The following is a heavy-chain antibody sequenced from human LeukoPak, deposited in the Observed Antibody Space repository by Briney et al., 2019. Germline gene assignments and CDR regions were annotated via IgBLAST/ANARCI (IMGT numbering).Heavy chain of an antibody. D-gene: IGHD3-10*01. CDR1: GFTFSSYG. CDR3: AGGSVRGVMFL. J-gene: IGHJ4*02. CDR2: ISGSGGST. V-gene: IGHV3-23*01. Sequence: PGGSLRLSCAASGFTFSSYGMSWVRQAPGKGLEWVSAISGSGGSTYYADSVKGRFTISRDNSKNTLYLQMNSLRAEDTAVYYCAGGSVRGVMFLWGQGTLVTVSS.